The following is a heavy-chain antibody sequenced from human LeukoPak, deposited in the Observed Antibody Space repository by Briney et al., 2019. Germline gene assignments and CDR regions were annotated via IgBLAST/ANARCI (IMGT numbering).Heavy chain of an antibody. CDR1: GGSISSSSYY. CDR3: ARGNVDTAMVPYFDY. CDR2: IYYSGSA. J-gene: IGHJ4*02. Sequence: PSETLSLTCTVSGGSISSSSYYWGWIRQPPGKGLEWIGSIYYSGSAYYNPSLKSRVTISVDTSKNQFSLKLSSVTAADTAVYYCARGNVDTAMVPYFDYWGQGTLVTVSS. D-gene: IGHD5-18*01. V-gene: IGHV4-39*01.